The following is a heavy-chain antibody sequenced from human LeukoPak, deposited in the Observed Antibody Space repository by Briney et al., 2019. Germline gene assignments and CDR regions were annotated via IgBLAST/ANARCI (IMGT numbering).Heavy chain of an antibody. V-gene: IGHV4-59*01. CDR1: GGSISSYY. CDR3: ARNYDFWSGGGYFDY. CDR2: IYYSGST. D-gene: IGHD3-3*01. J-gene: IGHJ4*02. Sequence: SETLSLTCTVSGGSISSYYWSWIRQPAGKGLEWIGYIYYSGSTNYNPSLKSRVTISVDTSKNQFSLKLSSVTAADTAVYYCARNYDFWSGGGYFDYWGQGTLVTVSS.